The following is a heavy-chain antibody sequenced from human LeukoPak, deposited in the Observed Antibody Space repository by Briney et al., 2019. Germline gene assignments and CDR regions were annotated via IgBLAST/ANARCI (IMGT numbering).Heavy chain of an antibody. CDR1: SASISTYY. CDR2: IYHSGPS. D-gene: IGHD3-10*01. CDR3: ARDRASGSGKFYFDY. V-gene: IGHV4-59*01. Sequence: SETLSLTCTVSSASISTYYWSWIRQPPGKGLEWIGYIYHSGPSNYNPSLKNRVAMSVNTSNSQFSLSLTSVTTADTAVYYCARDRASGSGKFYFDYWGQGTLVTVSS. J-gene: IGHJ4*02.